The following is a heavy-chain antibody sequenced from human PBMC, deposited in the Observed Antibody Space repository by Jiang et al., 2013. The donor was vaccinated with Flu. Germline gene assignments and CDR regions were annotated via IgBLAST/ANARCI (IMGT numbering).Heavy chain of an antibody. D-gene: IGHD3-22*01. Sequence: SGAEVKKPGATVKISCKVSGYTFTDYYMHWVQQAPGKGLEWMGLVDPEDGETIYAEKFQGRVTITADTSTDTAYMELSSLRSEDTAVYYCATAPYDSSGYSTGLPNWYFDLWGLAPWSLSPQ. V-gene: IGHV1-69-2*01. CDR1: GYTFTDYY. CDR2: VDPEDGET. J-gene: IGHJ2*01. CDR3: ATAPYDSSGYSTGLPNWYFDL.